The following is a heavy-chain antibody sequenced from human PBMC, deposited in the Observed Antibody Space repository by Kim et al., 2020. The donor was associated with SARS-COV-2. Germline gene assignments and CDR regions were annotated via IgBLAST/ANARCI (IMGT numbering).Heavy chain of an antibody. CDR1: GGSISSYS. J-gene: IGHJ3*02. D-gene: IGHD5-18*01. CDR2: TYYTGST. Sequence: SENLSLTCTVSGGSISSYSWNWIRQPPGKELEWIGYTYYTGSTNYNPSLKSRVTISVDTSKNQFFLRLSSVTAADTAVYYCARDGGSSYGDYAFDMWGQGTMVTVSS. CDR3: ARDGGSSYGDYAFDM. V-gene: IGHV4-59*12.